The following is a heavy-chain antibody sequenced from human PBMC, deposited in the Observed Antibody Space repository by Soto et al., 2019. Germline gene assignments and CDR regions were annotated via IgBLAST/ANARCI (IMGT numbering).Heavy chain of an antibody. CDR2: ISSSSSYI. D-gene: IGHD3-22*01. Sequence: GGSLRLSCAASGFTFSSYAMSWVRQAPGKGLEWVSSISSSSSYIYYADSVKGRFTISRDNAKNSLYLQMNSLRAEDTAVYYCARDRPYYYDSSGYTNACFDYRGPATLVTLST. V-gene: IGHV3-21*01. CDR1: GFTFSSYA. J-gene: IGHJ4*02. CDR3: ARDRPYYYDSSGYTNACFDY.